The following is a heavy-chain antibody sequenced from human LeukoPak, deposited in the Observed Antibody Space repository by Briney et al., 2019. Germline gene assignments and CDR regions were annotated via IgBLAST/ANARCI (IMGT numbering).Heavy chain of an antibody. Sequence: SQTLSLTCTVSGGSISSGGYFWSWIRQHPGKGLEWIGYIYYSGSTYYNPSLKSRVTISVDTSKRQFSLRLSSVTAADTAVYYCARWNGYEDKDFDYWGQGTLVTVSA. CDR3: ARWNGYEDKDFDY. CDR2: IYYSGST. V-gene: IGHV4-31*03. J-gene: IGHJ4*02. CDR1: GGSISSGGYF. D-gene: IGHD5-12*01.